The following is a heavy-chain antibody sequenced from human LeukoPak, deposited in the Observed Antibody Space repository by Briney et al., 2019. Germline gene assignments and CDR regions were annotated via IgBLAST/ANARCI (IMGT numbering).Heavy chain of an antibody. CDR3: ARGLTYYDFWSGHHPGSYYMDV. CDR2: IYHSGST. J-gene: IGHJ6*03. Sequence: SETLSLTCAVSGYSISSGYYWGWIRQPPGKGLEWIGSIYHSGSTYYNPSLKSRVTISVDPSTHQFSLKLSSVPPADTAVYYCARGLTYYDFWSGHHPGSYYMDVWGKGTTVTVSS. V-gene: IGHV4-38-2*01. D-gene: IGHD3-3*01. CDR1: GYSISSGYY.